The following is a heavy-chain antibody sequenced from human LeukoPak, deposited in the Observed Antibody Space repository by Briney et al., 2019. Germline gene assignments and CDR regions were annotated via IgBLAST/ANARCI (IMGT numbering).Heavy chain of an antibody. CDR1: GGSISSSSYY. V-gene: IGHV4-39*07. CDR3: ARVRDSRVYSLNHMVFDI. D-gene: IGHD3-22*01. J-gene: IGHJ3*02. Sequence: PSETLSLTCTVSGGSISSSSYYWGWIRQPPGKGLEWIGSIYYSGSTYYNPSLKSRVTISVDTSKNQFSLKLSSVTAADTAVYYCARVRDSRVYSLNHMVFDIWGKGTMAPVSS. CDR2: IYYSGST.